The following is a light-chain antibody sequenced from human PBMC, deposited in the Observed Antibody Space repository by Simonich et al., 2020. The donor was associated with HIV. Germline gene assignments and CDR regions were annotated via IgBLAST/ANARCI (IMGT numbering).Light chain of an antibody. CDR1: QNVSNN. CDR3: QQYNNWPGT. J-gene: IGKJ2*01. CDR2: GAS. Sequence: EIVMTQSPATLSVSPGESSTLSCRASQNVSNNLAWYQQKPGQAPRLLIYGASTRATGFPARFSGSASGTEFTLTISSLQSEDFAVYYCQQYNNWPGTFGQGTKLEIK. V-gene: IGKV3-15*01.